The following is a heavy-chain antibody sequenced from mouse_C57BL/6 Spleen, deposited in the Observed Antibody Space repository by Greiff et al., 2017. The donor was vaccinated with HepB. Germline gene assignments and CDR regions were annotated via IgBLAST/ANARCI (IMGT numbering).Heavy chain of an antibody. Sequence: EVQLQQSGPELVKPGASVKISCKASGYTFTDYYMNWVKQSHGKSLEWIGDINPNNGGTSYNQKFKGKATLTVDKSSSTAYMELRSLTSEDSAVYYCARRGRFPMDYWGQGTSVTVSS. CDR1: GYTFTDYY. CDR2: INPNNGGT. CDR3: ARRGRFPMDY. V-gene: IGHV1-26*01. J-gene: IGHJ4*01.